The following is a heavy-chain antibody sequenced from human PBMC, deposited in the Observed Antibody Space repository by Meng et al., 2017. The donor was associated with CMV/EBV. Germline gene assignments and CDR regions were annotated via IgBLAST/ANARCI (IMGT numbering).Heavy chain of an antibody. CDR2: ISSSSGYI. D-gene: IGHD2-15*01. Sequence: GGSLRLSCAAFGFTFSSYSMNWVRQAPGKGLEWVSSISSSSGYIYYADSVKGRFTISRDNAKNSLYLQMNSLRAEDTAVYYCARDKTGVVGLFDYWGQGTLVTVSS. V-gene: IGHV3-21*01. J-gene: IGHJ4*02. CDR3: ARDKTGVVGLFDY. CDR1: GFTFSSYS.